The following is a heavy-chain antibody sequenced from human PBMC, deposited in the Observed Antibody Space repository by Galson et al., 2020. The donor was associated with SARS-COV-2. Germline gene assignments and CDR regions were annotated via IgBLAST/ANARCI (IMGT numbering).Heavy chain of an antibody. J-gene: IGHJ4*02. CDR1: GYTFTSYD. V-gene: IGHV1-18*01. CDR2: ISTYNGNT. CDR3: ARSRDLYPQGFSPGGTRNWVDY. D-gene: IGHD6-13*01. Sequence: GESLKISCKTSGYTFTSYDICWVRQAPGQGLEWMGWISTYNGNTNYAQNLQGRVTMTTDTSTTTAYMELRSLRSDDTAVYYCARSRDLYPQGFSPGGTRNWVDYWGQGTLVTVSS.